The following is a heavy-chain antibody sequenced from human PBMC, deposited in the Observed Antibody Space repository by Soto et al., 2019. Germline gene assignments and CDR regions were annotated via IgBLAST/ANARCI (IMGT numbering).Heavy chain of an antibody. CDR2: ISAYNGNT. V-gene: IGHV1-18*01. D-gene: IGHD2-2*01. CDR1: GYTFTSYG. Sequence: GASVKVSCKASGYTFTSYGISWVRQAPGQGLEWMGWISAYNGNTNYAQKLQGRVTMTTDTSTSTAYMELRSLRSDDTAVYYCAGCVVPVAEYYTYTGMDVWGQGTTVTVS. CDR3: AGCVVPVAEYYTYTGMDV. J-gene: IGHJ6*02.